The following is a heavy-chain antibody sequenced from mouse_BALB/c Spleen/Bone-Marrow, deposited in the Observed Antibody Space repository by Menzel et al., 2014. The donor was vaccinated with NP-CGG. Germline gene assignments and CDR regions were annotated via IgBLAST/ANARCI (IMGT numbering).Heavy chain of an antibody. CDR2: IDTANGNT. D-gene: IGHD2-1*01. Sequence: VQLKDSGAELVKPGASVKLSCTASGFNXKDTYMHWVKQRPEQXXEWIGRIDTANGNTKYDPKFQGKATITADTSSNTAYLQLSSLTSEDTAVYYCARYGNGLMDYWGQGTSVTVSS. V-gene: IGHV14-3*02. CDR3: ARYGNGLMDY. CDR1: GFNXKDTY. J-gene: IGHJ4*01.